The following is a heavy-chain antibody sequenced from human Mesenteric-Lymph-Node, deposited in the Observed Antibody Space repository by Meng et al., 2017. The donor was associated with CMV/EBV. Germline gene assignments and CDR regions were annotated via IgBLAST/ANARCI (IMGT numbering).Heavy chain of an antibody. V-gene: IGHV3-21*01. Sequence: SVLTFACYPMHWIRQAPGKGLEWVSSIGSHGGSIKYADSMKGRFTISRDNAKDSLYLQMSSLRAGDTALYLCARDPDPDYMYNWFDSWGQGTLVTVSS. CDR1: VLTFACYP. J-gene: IGHJ5*01. CDR2: IGSHGGSI. CDR3: ARDPDPDYMYNWFDS. D-gene: IGHD4-11*01.